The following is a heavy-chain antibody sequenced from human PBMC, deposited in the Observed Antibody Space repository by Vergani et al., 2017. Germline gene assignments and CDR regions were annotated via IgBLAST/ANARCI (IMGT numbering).Heavy chain of an antibody. CDR3: TRHTMVRGVIIPSNWFDP. CDR1: GYTFTSYY. V-gene: IGHV1-46*01. J-gene: IGHJ5*02. Sequence: QVQLVQSGAEVKKPGASVKVSCKASGYTFTSYYMHWVRQAPGQGLEWMGIINPSGGSTSYAQKFQGRVTMTRGTSTSTVYMELSSLRSEDTAVYYCTRHTMVRGVIIPSNWFDPWGQGTLVTVSS. CDR2: INPSGGST. D-gene: IGHD3-10*01.